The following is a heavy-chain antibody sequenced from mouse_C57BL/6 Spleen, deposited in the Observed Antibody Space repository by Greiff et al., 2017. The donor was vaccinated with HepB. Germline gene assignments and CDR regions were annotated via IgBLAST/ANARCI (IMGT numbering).Heavy chain of an antibody. V-gene: IGHV10-3*01. J-gene: IGHJ4*01. D-gene: IGHD2-1*01. CDR1: GFTFNTYA. Sequence: EVQVVDSGGGLVQPKGSLKLSCAASGFTFNTYAMHWVRQAPGKGLEWVARIRSKSSNYATYYADSVKDRFTISRDDSQSMLYLQMNNLKTEDTAMYYCVRDRYYGNYIYAMDYWGQGTSVTVSS. CDR3: VRDRYYGNYIYAMDY. CDR2: IRSKSSNYAT.